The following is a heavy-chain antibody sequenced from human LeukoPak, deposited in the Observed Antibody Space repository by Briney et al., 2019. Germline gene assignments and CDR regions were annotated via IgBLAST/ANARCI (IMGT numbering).Heavy chain of an antibody. V-gene: IGHV3-30*02. D-gene: IGHD6-13*01. CDR3: AREGMYSSSWSPSPNWFDP. Sequence: PGGSLRLSCAASGFTFSSYGMHWVRQAPGKGLEWVAFIRYDGSNKYYADSVKGRFTISRDNSKNTLYLQMNSLRAEDTAVYYCAREGMYSSSWSPSPNWFDPWGQGTLVTVSS. CDR2: IRYDGSNK. CDR1: GFTFSSYG. J-gene: IGHJ5*02.